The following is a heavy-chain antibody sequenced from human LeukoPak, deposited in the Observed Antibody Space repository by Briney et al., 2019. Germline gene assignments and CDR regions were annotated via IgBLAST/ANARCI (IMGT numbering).Heavy chain of an antibody. J-gene: IGHJ3*02. CDR3: IRDYGAVGATNAFDI. V-gene: IGHV3-74*01. D-gene: IGHD1-26*01. Sequence: PGGSLRLSCAASGFIFSRYWMHWVRQVSGKGLVWVSRIDGDGSSTSYADFVKGRFTISRDNAQNTLYLQMNSLRVEDTAVYYCIRDYGAVGATNAFDIWGQGTMVTVSS. CDR1: GFIFSRYW. CDR2: IDGDGSST.